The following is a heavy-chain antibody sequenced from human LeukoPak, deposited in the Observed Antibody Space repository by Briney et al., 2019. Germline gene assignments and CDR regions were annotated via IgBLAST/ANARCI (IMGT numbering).Heavy chain of an antibody. CDR2: ITASGTAM. J-gene: IGHJ4*02. CDR3: ASSGSYRFDY. Sequence: GGSLRLSCAASGFTFSSYSMNWVRQAPGKGLEWVSHITASGTAMFYADSVKGRFTISRDNAKNSLYLQMNSLRNEDTAVYYCASSGSYRFDYWGQGTLVTVSS. V-gene: IGHV3-48*02. D-gene: IGHD1-26*01. CDR1: GFTFSSYS.